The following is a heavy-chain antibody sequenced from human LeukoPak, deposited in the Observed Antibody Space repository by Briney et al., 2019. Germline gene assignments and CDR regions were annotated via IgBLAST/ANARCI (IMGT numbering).Heavy chain of an antibody. Sequence: SGGSLRLSCAASGFTFSSYAMSWVRQAPGKGLEWVSAISGSGGSTYYADSVKGRFTISRDNSKNTLYLQMNSLRAEDTAVYYCAKSPGLRYCSSTSCYWYWGQGTLVTVSS. J-gene: IGHJ4*02. D-gene: IGHD2-2*01. CDR3: AKSPGLRYCSSTSCYWY. V-gene: IGHV3-23*01. CDR2: ISGSGGST. CDR1: GFTFSSYA.